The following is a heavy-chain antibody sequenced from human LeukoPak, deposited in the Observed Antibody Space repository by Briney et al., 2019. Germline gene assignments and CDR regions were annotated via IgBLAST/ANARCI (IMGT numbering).Heavy chain of an antibody. CDR3: ARGYDSSA. J-gene: IGHJ5*02. Sequence: GLEWVAVIWYDGSNKYYADSVKGRFTISRDNSKNTLYLQMNSLRAEDTAVYYCARGYDSSAWGQGTLVTVSS. CDR2: IWYDGSNK. V-gene: IGHV3-33*01. D-gene: IGHD3-22*01.